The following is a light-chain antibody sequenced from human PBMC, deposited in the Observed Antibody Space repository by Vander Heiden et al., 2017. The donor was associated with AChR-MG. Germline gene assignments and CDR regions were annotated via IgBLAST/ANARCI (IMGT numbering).Light chain of an antibody. CDR1: QSLLHSNGYKY. J-gene: IGKJ3*01. V-gene: IGKV2-28*01. Sequence: DMVMTQSPLSLTVTPGEPASISCRSSQSLLHSNGYKYLDWYLQKPGQSPQLLIYLGSNRASGVPDRFSGSGSGTDFTLKISRVEAEDVGVYYCMQALQTPLTFGPGTKVDIK. CDR3: MQALQTPLT. CDR2: LGS.